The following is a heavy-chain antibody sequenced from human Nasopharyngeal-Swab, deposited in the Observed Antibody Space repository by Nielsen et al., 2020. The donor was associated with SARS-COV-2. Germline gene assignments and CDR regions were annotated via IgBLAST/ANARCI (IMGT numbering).Heavy chain of an antibody. CDR2: ISYDGSNK. J-gene: IGHJ6*03. CDR3: AKDITGYSSGWFYYYYYMDV. V-gene: IGHV3-30*18. CDR1: GFTFSSYG. Sequence: GGSLRLSYAASGFTFSSYGMHWVRQAPGKGLEWVAVISYDGSNKYYADSVKGRFTISRDNSKNTLYLQMNSLRAEDTAVYYCAKDITGYSSGWFYYYYYMDVWGKGTTVTVSS. D-gene: IGHD6-19*01.